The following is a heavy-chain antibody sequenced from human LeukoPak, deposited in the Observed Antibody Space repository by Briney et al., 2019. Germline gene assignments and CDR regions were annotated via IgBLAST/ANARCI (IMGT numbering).Heavy chain of an antibody. CDR2: ISTLYGNK. CDR1: GGTFSSYA. D-gene: IGHD2-8*02. J-gene: IGHJ4*02. CDR3: ARARSRASTWYWDH. Sequence: ASVKVSCKASGGTFSSYAISWVRQAPGQGPEWMGWISTLYGNKNFAQKLQGRVTMTSDTSTSTAYLELASLTSDDSAIYYCARARSRASTWYWDHWGQGTLVTVSS. V-gene: IGHV1-18*01.